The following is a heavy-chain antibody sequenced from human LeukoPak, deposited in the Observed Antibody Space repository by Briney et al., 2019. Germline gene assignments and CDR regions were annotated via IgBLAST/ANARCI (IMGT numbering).Heavy chain of an antibody. CDR3: ARYQSLEMATGWRYFDY. V-gene: IGHV1-46*01. CDR2: INPSGGST. D-gene: IGHD5-24*01. Sequence: GSVKVSRKASGNTFTSYYMHWVRQAPGQGLEWMGIINPSGGSTSYAQKFQGRVTMTRDTSTSTVYMELSSLRSEDTAVYYCARYQSLEMATGWRYFDYWGQGTLVTVSS. CDR1: GNTFTSYY. J-gene: IGHJ4*02.